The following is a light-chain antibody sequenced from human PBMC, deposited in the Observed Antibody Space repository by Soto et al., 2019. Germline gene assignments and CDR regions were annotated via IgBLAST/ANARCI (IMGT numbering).Light chain of an antibody. J-gene: IGKJ2*01. V-gene: IGKV3-15*01. CDR1: QSVSSN. CDR2: GAS. CDR3: QQYNNWPHT. Sequence: EIVMTQSPATLSVSPGERATLSCRASQSVSSNLAWYQQKPGQAPRLLIYGASTRATGIPARFSGSGSGTEFNLTISGLQSEDFAVYYCQQYNNWPHTFGQGTELEIK.